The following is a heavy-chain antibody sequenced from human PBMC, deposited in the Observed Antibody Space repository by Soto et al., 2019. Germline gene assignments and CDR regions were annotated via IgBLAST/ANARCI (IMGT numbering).Heavy chain of an antibody. CDR2: IWYDGSNK. CDR3: AREAGNNDYTMEV. CDR1: GFTFSRYG. J-gene: IGHJ6*02. V-gene: IGHV3-33*01. Sequence: QVQLVESGGGVVQPGRSLRLSCEASGFTFSRYGMHWVRQAPGKGLEWVAIIWYDGSNKYYADSVKGRFTISRDNSKHTLYLQMNSLRPEDTAVYYCAREAGNNDYTMEVWGQGTTVTVSS. D-gene: IGHD1-1*01.